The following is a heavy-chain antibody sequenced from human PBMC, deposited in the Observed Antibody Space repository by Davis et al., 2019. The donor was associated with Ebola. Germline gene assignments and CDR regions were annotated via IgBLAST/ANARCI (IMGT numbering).Heavy chain of an antibody. J-gene: IGHJ6*03. CDR2: IYETGTT. Sequence: SETLSLTCTVSGGSISSYYWSWIRQPPGKGLEWIGYIYETGTTKYNPSLKGRATISLGTSMNQFSLKLSSVTAADTAVYYCARANHANIYYYYMDVWGKGTTVTVSS. V-gene: IGHV4-59*08. D-gene: IGHD1-14*01. CDR3: ARANHANIYYYYMDV. CDR1: GGSISSYY.